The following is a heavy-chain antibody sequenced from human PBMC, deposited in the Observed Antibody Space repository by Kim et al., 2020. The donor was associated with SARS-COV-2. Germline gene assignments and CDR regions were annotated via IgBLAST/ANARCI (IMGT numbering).Heavy chain of an antibody. V-gene: IGHV3-30*18. D-gene: IGHD5-18*01. CDR3: AKRGHDSAFSLDY. CDR1: GFTFSSYA. J-gene: IGHJ4*02. Sequence: GGSLRLSCAASGFTFSSYAIHWVRQAPGKGLEWVALISYDGSDKEYADSVKGRFTISRDNSKNTVYLQMNSLRAEDTAVFYCAKRGHDSAFSLDYWGQGTLVTVSS. CDR2: ISYDGSDK.